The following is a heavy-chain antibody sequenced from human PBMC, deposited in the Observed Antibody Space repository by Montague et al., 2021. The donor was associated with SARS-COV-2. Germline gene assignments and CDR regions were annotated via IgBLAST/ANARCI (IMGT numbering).Heavy chain of an antibody. Sequence: SETLSLTCAVYGGSLSGYYWAWIRQTPAKGLEWIGEINHSGSTNYNPSLKSRLTISVDTSKKQFSLKLNSMTAADTATYYCARGADYDFWSGFLRYKWFDPWGQGTPVTVSS. CDR1: GGSLSGYY. CDR3: ARGADYDFWSGFLRYKWFDP. D-gene: IGHD3-3*01. CDR2: INHSGST. V-gene: IGHV4-34*01. J-gene: IGHJ5*02.